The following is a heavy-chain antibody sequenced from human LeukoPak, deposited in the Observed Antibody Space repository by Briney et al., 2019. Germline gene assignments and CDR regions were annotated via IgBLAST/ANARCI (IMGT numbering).Heavy chain of an antibody. CDR1: GYTFTGYY. CDR3: ARDNDILTGYYNTFDY. J-gene: IGHJ4*02. Sequence: ASVKVSCKASGYTFTGYYMHWVRQAPGQGLEWMGWINPNSGGTNYAQKFQGRVTMTRDTSISTAYMELSRLRSDDTAVYYCARDNDILTGYYNTFDYWGQGTLVTASS. D-gene: IGHD3-9*01. CDR2: INPNSGGT. V-gene: IGHV1-2*02.